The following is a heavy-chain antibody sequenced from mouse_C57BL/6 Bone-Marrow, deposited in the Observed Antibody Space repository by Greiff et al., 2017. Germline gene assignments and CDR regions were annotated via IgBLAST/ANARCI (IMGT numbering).Heavy chain of an antibody. CDR2: IDPSDSYT. D-gene: IGHD3-2*02. CDR3: ARELRPHYFDY. V-gene: IGHV1-69*01. J-gene: IGHJ2*01. CDR1: GYTFTSYW. Sequence: QVQLQQPGAELVMPGASVKLSCKASGYTFTSYWMHWVKQRPGQGLEWIGEIDPSDSYTNYTQKFKGKSTLTVDKSSSTAYMQLSSLTSEDSAVYYCARELRPHYFDYWGQGTTLTVSS.